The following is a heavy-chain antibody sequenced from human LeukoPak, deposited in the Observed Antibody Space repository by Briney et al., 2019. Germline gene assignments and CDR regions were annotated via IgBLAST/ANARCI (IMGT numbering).Heavy chain of an antibody. CDR1: GFTFSTFA. CDR2: INHSGST. V-gene: IGHV4-34*01. D-gene: IGHD2-8*01. Sequence: GSLRLSCADSGFTFSTFAMSWVRQPPGKGLEWIGEINHSGSTNYNPSLKSRVTISVDTSKNQFSLKLSSVTAADTAVYYCARSGIEDIVLMVYAHFDYWGQGTLVTVSS. CDR3: ARSGIEDIVLMVYAHFDY. J-gene: IGHJ4*02.